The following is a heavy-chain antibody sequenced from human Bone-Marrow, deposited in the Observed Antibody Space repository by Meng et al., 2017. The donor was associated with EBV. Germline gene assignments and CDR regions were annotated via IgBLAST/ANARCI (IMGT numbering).Heavy chain of an antibody. V-gene: IGHV1-69*01. CDR1: GGTFRSDA. CDR2: LIPMSDAP. CDR3: ASESGRGFTPDY. D-gene: IGHD3-10*01. J-gene: IGHJ4*02. Sequence: QGQLVQSGGEVEKPGSSVKVSCKTSGGTFRSDAISWVRQAPGQGLEWMGGLIPMSDAPHYAQKFQGRVTITADESTSTHYMDLSGLRSEDTAVYYCASESGRGFTPDYWGQGTLVTVSS.